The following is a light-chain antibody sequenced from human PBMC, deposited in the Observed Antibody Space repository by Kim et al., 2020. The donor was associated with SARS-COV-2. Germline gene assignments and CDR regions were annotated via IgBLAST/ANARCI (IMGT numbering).Light chain of an antibody. Sequence: VTIDRTGTSSDVGGYNYVAWYQQHPGKAPKLMIYDVSKRPSGVPDRFSGSKSGNTASLTISGLQAEDEADYYCCSYAGSYTFDVVFGGGTQLTVL. CDR1: SSDVGGYNY. CDR2: DVS. V-gene: IGLV2-11*01. CDR3: CSYAGSYTFDVV. J-gene: IGLJ2*01.